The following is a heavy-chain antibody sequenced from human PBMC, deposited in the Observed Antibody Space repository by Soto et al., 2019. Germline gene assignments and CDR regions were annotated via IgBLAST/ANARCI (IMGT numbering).Heavy chain of an antibody. CDR3: ASSAITVTIWGF. V-gene: IGHV1-3*01. Sequence: ASVKVSCKASGYTFTSYAMHWVRQAPGQGLEWMGWINGGNGNTKYSQKFQGRFTITRDTSASTGYMELSSLRSEDTAVYYCASSAITVTIWGFWGQGTLVTVSS. J-gene: IGHJ4*02. CDR2: INGGNGNT. D-gene: IGHD3-22*01. CDR1: GYTFTSYA.